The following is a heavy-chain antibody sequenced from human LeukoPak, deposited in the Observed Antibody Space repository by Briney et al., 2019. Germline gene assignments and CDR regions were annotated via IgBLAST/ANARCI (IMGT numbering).Heavy chain of an antibody. J-gene: IGHJ4*02. CDR2: MWFDGIKQ. CDR3: AKDQFQYGNSGPLDS. D-gene: IGHD2/OR15-2a*01. CDR1: GFSISDYG. V-gene: IGHV3-33*03. Sequence: GRSLRLSCAASGFSISDYGMHWVRQAPGKGPEWVAVMWFDGIKQYYADSVKGRFTISRDKSENTLYLHMNTLRAEDAALYYCAKDQFQYGNSGPLDSWGQGALVTVSS.